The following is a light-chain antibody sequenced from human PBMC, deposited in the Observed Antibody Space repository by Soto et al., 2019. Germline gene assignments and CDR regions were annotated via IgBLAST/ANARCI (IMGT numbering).Light chain of an antibody. CDR3: SPYTSSSAYV. J-gene: IGLJ1*01. Sequence: QSALTQPASVSGSPGQSVSISCTGTSSDVGFYNYVSWYQQHPGKAPKLMIYEVSNRPSAVSSRFSGSKSGNTASLTISGLQAEDEADYYCSPYTSSSAYVFGTGTKVTVL. V-gene: IGLV2-14*01. CDR2: EVS. CDR1: SSDVGFYNY.